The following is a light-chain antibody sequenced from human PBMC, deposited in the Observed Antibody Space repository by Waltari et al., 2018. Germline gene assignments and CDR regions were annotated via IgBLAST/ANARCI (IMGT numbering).Light chain of an antibody. CDR1: SSNIGSKT. J-gene: IGLJ3*02. CDR3: AVWDDSLNGWM. Sequence: QSVVTQSPSASGPPGQRVTISCSGSSSNIGSKTVNWYQHLPGTAPKLLMHNNNQRPSGVPDRFSGSKSDTSASLAISGLQSEYEAEYYCAVWDDSLNGWMFGGGTKLTVL. CDR2: NNN. V-gene: IGLV1-44*01.